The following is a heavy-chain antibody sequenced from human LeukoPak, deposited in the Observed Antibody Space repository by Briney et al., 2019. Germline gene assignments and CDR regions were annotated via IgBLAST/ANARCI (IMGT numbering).Heavy chain of an antibody. V-gene: IGHV4-39*01. CDR1: GGSISSSSYY. CDR2: IYYSGST. CDR3: ARLKRYFIENFQH. Sequence: SETLSLTCTVSGGSISSSSYYWGWIRQPPGKGLEWIGSIYYSGSTYYNPSLKSRVTISVDTSKNQFSLKLSSVTAADTAVYYCARLKRYFIENFQHWGQGTLVTVSS. D-gene: IGHD3-9*01. J-gene: IGHJ1*01.